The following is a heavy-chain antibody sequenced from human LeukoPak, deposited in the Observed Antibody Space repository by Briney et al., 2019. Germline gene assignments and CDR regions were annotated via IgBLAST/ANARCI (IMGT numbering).Heavy chain of an antibody. CDR1: GFTFSGYA. J-gene: IGHJ6*02. V-gene: IGHV3-23*01. CDR2: ISGSGGST. D-gene: IGHD3-3*01. Sequence: GGSLRLSCAASGFTFSGYAMSWVRQAPGKGLEWVSAISGSGGSTYYADSVKGRFTISRDNSKNTLYLQMNSLRAEDTAVYYCAKDPSPFYDFWTYYGMDVWGQGTTVTVSS. CDR3: AKDPSPFYDFWTYYGMDV.